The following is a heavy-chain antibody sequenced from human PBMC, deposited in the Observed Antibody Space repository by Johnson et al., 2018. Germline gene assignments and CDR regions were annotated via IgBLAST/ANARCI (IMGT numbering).Heavy chain of an antibody. CDR2: IYSGGST. J-gene: IGHJ3*02. CDR1: GFTVSSNY. CDR3: TRLNNSGPGAFDI. V-gene: IGHV3-66*02. D-gene: IGHD5-12*01. Sequence: VQLVQSGGGLVQPGGSLRLSCAASGFTVSSNYMNWVRQTPGKGLEWVSVIYSGGSTYYTDSVKGRFTISKDNSKNTLYLQMNSLRTEDTAGYSCTRLNNSGPGAFDIWGQGTMGTVSS.